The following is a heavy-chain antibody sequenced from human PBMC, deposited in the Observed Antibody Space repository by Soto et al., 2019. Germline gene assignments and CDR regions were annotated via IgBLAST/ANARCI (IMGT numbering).Heavy chain of an antibody. V-gene: IGHV5-10-1*01. D-gene: IGHD6-13*01. Sequence: PGESLKISCKGSGYSFTSYWISWVRQMPGKGLEWMGRIDPSDSYTNYSPSFQGHVTISADKSISTAYLQWSSLKASDTAMYYCAREGREIAAAGTIWRSMDVWGQGTTVTVSS. CDR3: AREGREIAAAGTIWRSMDV. CDR1: GYSFTSYW. J-gene: IGHJ6*02. CDR2: IDPSDSYT.